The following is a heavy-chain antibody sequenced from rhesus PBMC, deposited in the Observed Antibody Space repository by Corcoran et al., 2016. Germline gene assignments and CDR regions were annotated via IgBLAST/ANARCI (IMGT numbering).Heavy chain of an antibody. J-gene: IGHJ4*01. Sequence: QVQLQESGPGLVKPSETLSLTCAVSGGSISGYYYWSWIRQPPGKGLEWIGSVDGSGGSNYPNPSLRSRVALSVDTSKNQFSLKLSSVTAADTDVYYCASGAVTRAFDYWGQGVLVTVSS. V-gene: IGHV4S14*01. CDR3: ASGAVTRAFDY. CDR1: GGSISGYYY. D-gene: IGHD4-23*01. CDR2: VDGSGGSN.